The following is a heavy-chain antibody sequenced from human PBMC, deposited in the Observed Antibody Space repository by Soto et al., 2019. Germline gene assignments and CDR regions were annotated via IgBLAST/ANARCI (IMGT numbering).Heavy chain of an antibody. CDR2: IFWDDDK. CDR3: THHGYYSYGMDV. CDR1: GFSLSTSGVG. V-gene: IGHV2-5*02. Sequence: QITLKESGPTLVKPTQTLTLTCTFSGFSLSTSGVGVGWIRHPPGKALEWLALIFWDDDKRYSPSLKSRLTITKDTSKNQVVLTMTNMDPVDAATYYCTHHGYYSYGMDVWGQGTTVTVSS. J-gene: IGHJ6*02.